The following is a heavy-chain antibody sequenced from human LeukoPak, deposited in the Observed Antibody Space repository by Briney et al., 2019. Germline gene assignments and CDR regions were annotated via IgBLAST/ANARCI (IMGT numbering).Heavy chain of an antibody. CDR1: GYTFTSYA. D-gene: IGHD4-17*01. CDR2: INAGNGNT. CDR3: ARRWEYDYGDHGSSYGMDV. V-gene: IGHV1-3*01. J-gene: IGHJ6*02. Sequence: GASVKVSCKASGYTFTSYAMHWVRQAPGQRLEWMGWINAGNGNTKYSQKFQGRVTITRDTSASTAYMELSSLRSEDTAVYYCARRWEYDYGDHGSSYGMDVWGQGTTVTVSS.